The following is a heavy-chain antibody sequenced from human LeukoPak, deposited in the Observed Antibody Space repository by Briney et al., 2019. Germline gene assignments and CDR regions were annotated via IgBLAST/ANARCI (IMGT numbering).Heavy chain of an antibody. CDR1: GFTFSSYG. CDR3: AKALTGDYSFDY. J-gene: IGHJ4*02. D-gene: IGHD4-17*01. V-gene: IGHV3-30*18. Sequence: GGSLRLSCAASGFTFSSYGMHWVRQAPGKGLEWVAVISYDGSNKYYADSVEGRFTISRDNSKNTLYLQMNSLRAEDTAVYYCAKALTGDYSFDYWGQGTLVTVSS. CDR2: ISYDGSNK.